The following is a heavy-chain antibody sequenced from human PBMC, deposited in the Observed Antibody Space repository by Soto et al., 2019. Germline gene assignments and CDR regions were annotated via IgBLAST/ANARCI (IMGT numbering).Heavy chain of an antibody. CDR2: IYPGDSDT. D-gene: IGHD4-17*01. CDR1: GYSFTSYW. CDR3: ATTQGTTVTTSGPPGAYYYYGMDV. Sequence: GESLKISCKGSGYSFTSYWIGWVRQMPGKGLEWMGIIYPGDSDTRYSPSFQGQVAISADKSISTAYLQWSSLKASDTATYYCATTQGTTVTTSGPPGAYYYYGMDVWGQGTTVTVSS. J-gene: IGHJ6*02. V-gene: IGHV5-51*01.